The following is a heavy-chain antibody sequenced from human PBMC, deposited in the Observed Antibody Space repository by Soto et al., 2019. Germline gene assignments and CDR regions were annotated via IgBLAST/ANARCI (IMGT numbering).Heavy chain of an antibody. CDR2: ISAYDGNT. J-gene: IGHJ5*02. V-gene: IGHV1-18*01. D-gene: IGHD3-9*01. Sequence: GASVKLSCKAFGYTFTHKAISWARQAPGQGLEWMGWISAYDGNTNYAQKLQGRVTMTTDKFTDTAYMELRSLRSDDTALYYCARDSNYDILTGYYTNWFDPWGQGTLVTVSS. CDR1: GYTFTHKA. CDR3: ARDSNYDILTGYYTNWFDP.